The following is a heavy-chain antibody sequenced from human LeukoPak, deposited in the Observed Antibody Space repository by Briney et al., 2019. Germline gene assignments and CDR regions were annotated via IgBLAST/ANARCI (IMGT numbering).Heavy chain of an antibody. Sequence: GGSLRLSCAASGFTFTSYSMNWVRQAPGKGLEWVSTISGGGGSTYYADSVKGRFTISRDNSKNTLYLQVNSLRAEETAVYYCAKGGKWDVTPFDYWGQGTLVTVSS. D-gene: IGHD1-26*01. CDR3: AKGGKWDVTPFDY. V-gene: IGHV3-23*01. J-gene: IGHJ4*02. CDR1: GFTFTSYS. CDR2: ISGGGGST.